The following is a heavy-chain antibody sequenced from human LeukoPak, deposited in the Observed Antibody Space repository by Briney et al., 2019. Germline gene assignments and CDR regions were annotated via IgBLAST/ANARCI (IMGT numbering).Heavy chain of an antibody. CDR3: ARDQGYSSGWLNV. J-gene: IGHJ4*02. V-gene: IGHV1-46*01. CDR1: GGTFISYA. CDR2: INPSGGST. D-gene: IGHD6-19*01. Sequence: ASVKVSCKASGGTFISYAISWVRQAPGQGLEWMGIINPSGGSTSYAQKFQGRVTMTRDTSTSTVYMELSSLRSEDTAVYYCARDQGYSSGWLNVWGQGTLVTVSS.